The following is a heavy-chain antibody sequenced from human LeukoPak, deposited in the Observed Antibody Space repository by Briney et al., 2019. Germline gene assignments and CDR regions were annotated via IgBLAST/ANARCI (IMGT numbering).Heavy chain of an antibody. V-gene: IGHV1-69*05. D-gene: IGHD3-10*01. J-gene: IGHJ4*02. CDR2: IIPIFGTA. CDR1: GGTFSSYA. Sequence: ASVKVSCKASGGTFSSYAISWVRQAPGQGLEWMGGIIPIFGTANYAQKFQGRVTITTDESTSTAYMELSSLRSEDTAVYYCARELDYGSGSYSDYWGQGTLVTVSS. CDR3: ARELDYGSGSYSDY.